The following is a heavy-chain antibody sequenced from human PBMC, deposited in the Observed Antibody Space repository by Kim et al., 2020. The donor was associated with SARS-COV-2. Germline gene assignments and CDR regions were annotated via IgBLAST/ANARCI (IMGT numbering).Heavy chain of an antibody. V-gene: IGHV3-15*01. J-gene: IGHJ4*02. Sequence: KTDYAATVKGRLSILRDDSKNMLYLQMHSLKTEDTAVYYCTTDLGPGFDYWGQGTLVTVSS. CDR2: KT. D-gene: IGHD7-27*01. CDR3: TTDLGPGFDY.